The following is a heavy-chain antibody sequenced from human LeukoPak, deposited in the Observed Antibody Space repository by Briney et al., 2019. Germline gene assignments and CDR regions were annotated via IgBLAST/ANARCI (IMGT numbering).Heavy chain of an antibody. CDR2: IIPIFGTA. CDR3: ASILETYGLWGYYMDV. V-gene: IGHV1-69*05. J-gene: IGHJ6*03. CDR1: GGTFSSYA. D-gene: IGHD2-8*01. Sequence: GASVKVSCKASGGTFSSYAISWVRQAPGQGLEWMGRIIPIFGTANYAQKFQGRVTITTDESTSTAYMELSSLRSEDTAVYYCASILETYGLWGYYMDVWGKGTTVTVSS.